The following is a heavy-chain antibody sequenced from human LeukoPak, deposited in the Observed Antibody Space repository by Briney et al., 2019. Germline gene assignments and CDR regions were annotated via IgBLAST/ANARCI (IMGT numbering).Heavy chain of an antibody. J-gene: IGHJ5*02. D-gene: IGHD6-13*01. CDR3: ARGREDRSIAAASLSWFDP. V-gene: IGHV3-21*01. CDR2: ISSSSSYI. Sequence: GGSLRLSCAASGFTFSSYSMNWVRQAPGKGLEWVSSISSSSSYIYYADSVKGRFTISRDNAKNSLYLQMNSLRAEDTAVYYCARGREDRSIAAASLSWFDPWGQGTLVTVSS. CDR1: GFTFSSYS.